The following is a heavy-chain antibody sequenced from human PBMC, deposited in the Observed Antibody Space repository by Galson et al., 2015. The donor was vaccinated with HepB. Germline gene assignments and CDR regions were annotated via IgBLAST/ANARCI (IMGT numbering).Heavy chain of an antibody. Sequence: SVKVSCKASGYTFTSYGISWVRQAPGQGLEWMGWISAYNGNTNYAQKLQGRVTMTTDTSTSTAYMELRSLRSDDTAVYYCARDREGTTGTTGWFDPWGQGTLVTVSS. CDR3: ARDREGTTGTTGWFDP. J-gene: IGHJ5*02. V-gene: IGHV1-18*04. CDR1: GYTFTSYG. D-gene: IGHD1-1*01. CDR2: ISAYNGNT.